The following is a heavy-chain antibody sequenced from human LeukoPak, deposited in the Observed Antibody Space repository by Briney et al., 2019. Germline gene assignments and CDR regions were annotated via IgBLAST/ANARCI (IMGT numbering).Heavy chain of an antibody. Sequence: SETLSLTCTVSGGSISSGSYYWSWIRQPAGKGLEWIGRIYTSGSTNYNPSLKSRVTISVDTSKNQFSLKLSSVTAADTAVYYCARAGYTMVRGIPAPPFDYWGQGTLVTVSS. J-gene: IGHJ4*02. CDR2: IYTSGST. D-gene: IGHD3-10*01. V-gene: IGHV4-61*02. CDR3: ARAGYTMVRGIPAPPFDY. CDR1: GGSISSGSYY.